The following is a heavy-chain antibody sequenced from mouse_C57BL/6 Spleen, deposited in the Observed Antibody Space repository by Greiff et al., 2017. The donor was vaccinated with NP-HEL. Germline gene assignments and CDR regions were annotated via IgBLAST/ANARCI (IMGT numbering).Heavy chain of an antibody. J-gene: IGHJ2*01. CDR1: GYTFTDYY. CDR3: ARSEGNPFDY. CDR2: IYPGSGNT. Sequence: LVESGAELVRPGASVKLSCKASGYTFTDYYINWVKQRPGQGLEWIARIYPGSGNTYYNEKFKGKATLTAEKSSSTAYMQLSSLTSEDSAVYFCARSEGNPFDYWGQGTTLTVSS. D-gene: IGHD2-1*01. V-gene: IGHV1-76*01.